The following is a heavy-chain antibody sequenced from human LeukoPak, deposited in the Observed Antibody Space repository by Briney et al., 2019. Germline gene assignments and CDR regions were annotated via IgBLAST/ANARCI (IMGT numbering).Heavy chain of an antibody. CDR2: INASGGST. J-gene: IGHJ4*02. V-gene: IGHV1-46*01. CDR1: AYTFTSNY. CDR3: ARDLGDILHYFDY. Sequence: ASVKVSCKASAYTFTSNYMHWDRQPPGQGLGRMGKINASGGSTSYAQKFEGRVTMTMDTSTSTVYMELSSLRSEDTAVYYCARDLGDILHYFDYWDQGTLVTVSS. D-gene: IGHD3-9*01.